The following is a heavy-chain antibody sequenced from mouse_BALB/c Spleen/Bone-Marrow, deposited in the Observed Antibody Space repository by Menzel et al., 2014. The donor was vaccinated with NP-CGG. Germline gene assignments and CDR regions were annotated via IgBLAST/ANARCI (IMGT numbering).Heavy chain of an antibody. D-gene: IGHD2-2*01. V-gene: IGHV1S135*01. CDR2: IDPFNGGT. CDR3: ARAYGFLDY. CDR1: GYSFTSYY. J-gene: IGHJ2*01. Sequence: VQLKQSGPELMKPGASVKISCKASGYSFTSYYMHWVKQSHGKSLEWIGYIDPFNGGTSYNQKFKGKATLTVDKSSNTAYMHLSSLTSEDSAVYYCARAYGFLDYWGQGSTLTVSS.